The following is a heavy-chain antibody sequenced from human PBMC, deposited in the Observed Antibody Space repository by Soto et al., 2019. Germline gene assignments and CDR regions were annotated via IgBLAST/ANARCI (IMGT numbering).Heavy chain of an antibody. CDR3: ARVKAARPPDY. V-gene: IGHV4-34*01. D-gene: IGHD6-6*01. Sequence: SETLSLTCAVYGGSFSGYYWSWIRQPPGKGLEWIGEINHSGSTNYNPSLKSRVTISVDTSKNQFSLKLSSVTAADTAVYYCARVKAARPPDYWGQGTLVTVSS. J-gene: IGHJ4*02. CDR2: INHSGST. CDR1: GGSFSGYY.